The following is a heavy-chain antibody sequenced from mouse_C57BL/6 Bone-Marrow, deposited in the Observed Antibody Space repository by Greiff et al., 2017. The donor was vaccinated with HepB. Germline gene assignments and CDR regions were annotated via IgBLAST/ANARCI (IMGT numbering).Heavy chain of an antibody. CDR3: ARSGRPWFAY. CDR1: GYTFTDYN. V-gene: IGHV1-22*01. Sequence: EVMLVESGPELVKPGASVKMSCKASGYTFTDYNMHWVKQSHGKSLEWIGYINPNNGGTSYNQKFKGKATLTVNKSSSTAYMELRSLTSEDSAVYYCARSGRPWFAYWGQGTLVTVSA. J-gene: IGHJ3*01. CDR2: INPNNGGT. D-gene: IGHD3-1*01.